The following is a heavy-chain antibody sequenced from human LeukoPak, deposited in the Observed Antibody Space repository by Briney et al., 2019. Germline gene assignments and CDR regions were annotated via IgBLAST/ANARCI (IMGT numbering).Heavy chain of an antibody. J-gene: IGHJ6*02. V-gene: IGHV4-4*07. CDR1: GGSISSYY. CDR2: IYTGGST. CDR3: ARGKGSYGMDV. Sequence: SETLSLTCTVSGGSISSYYWSWIRQPAGKGLEWIGRIYTGGSTNYKSSLKSRVSMSVDTSKNQFSLKLSSVTAAHTAVYYCARGKGSYGMDVWGQGTTVTVSS.